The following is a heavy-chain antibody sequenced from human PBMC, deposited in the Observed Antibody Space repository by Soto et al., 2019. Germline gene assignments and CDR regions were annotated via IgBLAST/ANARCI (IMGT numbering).Heavy chain of an antibody. CDR2: MSHSGGT. Sequence: QVQLQQWGAGLLKPSETLSLTCAVFGGPVNRGNYSWSWIRQPPGKGLEWIGEMSHSGGTHFNPSLKSRVTISVDTSKNQFSLKMSSVTAADTALYYCARVERGTATTVVDAFDIWGPGTMVTVSS. D-gene: IGHD1-1*01. V-gene: IGHV4-34*01. CDR3: ARVERGTATTVVDAFDI. J-gene: IGHJ3*02. CDR1: GGPVNRGNYS.